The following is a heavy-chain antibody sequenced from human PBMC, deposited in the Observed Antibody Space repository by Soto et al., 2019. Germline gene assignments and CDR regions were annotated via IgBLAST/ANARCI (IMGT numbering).Heavy chain of an antibody. J-gene: IGHJ6*02. CDR1: GFTFSSYG. V-gene: IGHV3-30*03. CDR2: ISYDGSNK. CDR3: ASDYGIDV. Sequence: QVQLVESGGGVVQPGRSLRLSCAASGFTFSSYGMHWVRQAPGKGLEWVAVISYDGSNKYYADSVKGRFTISRDNSKNTLNRLMNSVRAEDTAVYYCASDYGIDVWGQGTMVIVSS.